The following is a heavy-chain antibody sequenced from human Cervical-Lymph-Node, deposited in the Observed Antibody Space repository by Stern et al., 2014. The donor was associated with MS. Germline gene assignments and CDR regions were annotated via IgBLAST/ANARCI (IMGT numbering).Heavy chain of an antibody. J-gene: IGHJ4*02. D-gene: IGHD1-26*01. V-gene: IGHV3-30*01. CDR2: ISYDGSTT. CDR3: ARDHGEFVGAGYYFDY. Sequence: QMQLAQSGGGVVQPGTSLRLSCAASGFTFSSFALHWVRQAPGRGLEWVTIISYDGSTTHYADSVKGRFTISRDDSKNTVYLQMDSLRPEDTAVYYCARDHGEFVGAGYYFDYWGPGTLVTVSS. CDR1: GFTFSSFA.